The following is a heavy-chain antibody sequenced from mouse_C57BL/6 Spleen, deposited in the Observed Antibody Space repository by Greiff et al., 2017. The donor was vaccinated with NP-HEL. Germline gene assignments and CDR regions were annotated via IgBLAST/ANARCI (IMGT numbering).Heavy chain of an antibody. CDR3: ARETVTSRAFAY. CDR2: ISDGGSYT. CDR1: GFTFSSYA. V-gene: IGHV5-4*01. D-gene: IGHD2-5*01. J-gene: IGHJ3*01. Sequence: EVKLMESGGGLVKPGGSLKLSCAASGFTFSSYAMSWVRQTPEKRLEWVATISDGGSYTYYPDNVKGRFTISRDNAKNNLYLQMSHLKSEDTAMYYCARETVTSRAFAYWGQGTLVTVSA.